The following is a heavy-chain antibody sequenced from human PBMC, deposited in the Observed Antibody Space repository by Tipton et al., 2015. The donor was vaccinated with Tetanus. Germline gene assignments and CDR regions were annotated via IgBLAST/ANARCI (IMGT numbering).Heavy chain of an antibody. CDR1: GFTLSRNS. D-gene: IGHD2-15*01. J-gene: IGHJ6*02. CDR2: IGTSASNT. CDR3: ARRGCRGGTCYISPNYGMDV. Sequence: SLRLSCAASGFTLSRNSMNWVRQAPGKGLEWVSSIGTSASNTYYADSVKGRCTISRDNSKNTVVLHVTSLRGEDTAVYYCARRGCRGGTCYISPNYGMDVWGQGTTVTVSS. V-gene: IGHV3-21*04.